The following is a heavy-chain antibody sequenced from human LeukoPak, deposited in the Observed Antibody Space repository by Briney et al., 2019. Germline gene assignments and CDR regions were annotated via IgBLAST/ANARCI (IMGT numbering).Heavy chain of an antibody. J-gene: IGHJ4*02. CDR1: GGSFSGYY. CDR3: ARLLLGEGFSDDY. V-gene: IGHV4-34*01. CDR2: INHSGST. Sequence: KPSETLSLTCAVYGGSFSGYYWSWIRQPPGKGLEWIGEINHSGSTNYNPSLKSRVTISVDTSKNQFSLKLSSVTAADTAGYYCARLLLGEGFSDDYWGQGTLVTVSS. D-gene: IGHD3-3*01.